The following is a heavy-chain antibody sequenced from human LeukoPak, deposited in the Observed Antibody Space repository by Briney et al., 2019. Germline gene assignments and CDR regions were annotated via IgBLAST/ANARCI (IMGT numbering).Heavy chain of an antibody. D-gene: IGHD5-18*01. CDR3: AKSVHSAMVTGYFDY. J-gene: IGHJ4*02. CDR1: GFTFSSYA. V-gene: IGHV3-23*01. Sequence: GGSLRLSCAASGFTFSSYAMSWVRQAPGKGLERVSAISGSGGSTYYADSVKGRFTISRDNSKNTLYLQMNSLRAEDTAVYYCAKSVHSAMVTGYFDYWGQGTLVTVSS. CDR2: ISGSGGST.